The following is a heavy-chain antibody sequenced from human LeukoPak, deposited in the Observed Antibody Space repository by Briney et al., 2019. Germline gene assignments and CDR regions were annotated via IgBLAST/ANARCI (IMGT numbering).Heavy chain of an antibody. CDR1: GGSISSSSYY. J-gene: IGHJ6*03. V-gene: IGHV4-39*01. CDR3: ARQGGQYGSIHYYYMDV. Sequence: SETLSLTCTVSGGSISSSSYYWGWIRQPPGKGLEWIGSIYYSGSTYYNPSLKSRVTISVDTSKNQFSLKLSSVTAADTAVYYCARQGGQYGSIHYYYMDVWGKGTTVTVSS. CDR2: IYYSGST. D-gene: IGHD3-10*01.